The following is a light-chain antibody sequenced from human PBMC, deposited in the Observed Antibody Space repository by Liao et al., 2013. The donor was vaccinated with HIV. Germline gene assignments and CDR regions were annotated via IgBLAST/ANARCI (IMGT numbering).Light chain of an antibody. CDR3: QVWDSSSDPRVV. CDR2: YDS. Sequence: SYELTQPPSASVAPGKTARITCGGNNIGSKSVHWYQQKPGQAPVLVIYYDSDRPSGIPERFSGSNSGNTATLTISRVEAGDEADYYCQVWDSSSDPRVVFGGGTKLTVL. CDR1: NIGSKS. V-gene: IGLV3-21*04. J-gene: IGLJ2*01.